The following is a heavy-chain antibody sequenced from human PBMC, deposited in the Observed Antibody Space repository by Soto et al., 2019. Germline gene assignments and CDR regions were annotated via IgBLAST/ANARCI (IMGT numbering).Heavy chain of an antibody. CDR3: ARGGGGYNWDY. CDR2: IYYNGIT. D-gene: IGHD5-12*01. CDR1: GGSMSSYF. V-gene: IGHV4-59*01. Sequence: QVHLQESGPGLLRPSETLSLTCTVSGGSMSSYFWSWIRQSPDKTLEFIGCIYYNGITNYNPSLKSRISISVDTSRNQFSLNLTSVTAADTAVYYCARGGGGYNWDYWGQGTLVTVSS. J-gene: IGHJ4*02.